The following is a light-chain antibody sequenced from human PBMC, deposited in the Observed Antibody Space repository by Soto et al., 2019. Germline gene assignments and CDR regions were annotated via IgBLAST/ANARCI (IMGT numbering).Light chain of an antibody. CDR1: SSDVGGYNY. Sequence: QSALTQPRSVSGSPGQSVTISCTGTSSDVGGYNYVSWYQQHPGKAPKLMIYDVSKRPSGVPDRFSGSKSGNTASLTISGLPPEDEADYYCCSYAGSYVYVFGTGTKLTVL. CDR2: DVS. V-gene: IGLV2-11*01. J-gene: IGLJ1*01. CDR3: CSYAGSYVYV.